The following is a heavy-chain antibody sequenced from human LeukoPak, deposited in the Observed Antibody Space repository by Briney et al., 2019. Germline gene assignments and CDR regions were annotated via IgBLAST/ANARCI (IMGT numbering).Heavy chain of an antibody. CDR2: IASSGSRT. D-gene: IGHD6-6*01. J-gene: IGHJ6*03. Sequence: GGSLRLSCAASGFTFSIYEMNWVRQAPGKGLEWVSYIASSGSRTYYADSVKGRFTISRDSAKNSLYLQMNSLRAEDTAVYYCARGVSSSSELFYYMDVWGKGTTVTVSS. CDR1: GFTFSIYE. CDR3: ARGVSSSSELFYYMDV. V-gene: IGHV3-48*03.